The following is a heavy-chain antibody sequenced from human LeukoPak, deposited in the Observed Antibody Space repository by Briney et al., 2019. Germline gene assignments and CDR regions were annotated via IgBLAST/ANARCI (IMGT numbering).Heavy chain of an antibody. CDR3: ARDRGVVVTATYFDY. CDR2: IYYSGST. V-gene: IGHV4-39*07. J-gene: IGHJ4*02. Sequence: SETLSLTCTVSGGSISSSSYYWGWIRQPPGKGLEWLGSIYYSGSTYYNPSLKSRVTISVDTSKNQFSLKLSSVTAADTAVYYCARDRGVVVTATYFDYWGQGTLVTVSS. CDR1: GGSISSSSYY. D-gene: IGHD2-21*02.